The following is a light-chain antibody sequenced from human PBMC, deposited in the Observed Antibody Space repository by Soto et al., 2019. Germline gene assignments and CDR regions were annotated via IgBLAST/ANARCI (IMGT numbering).Light chain of an antibody. V-gene: IGKV3-20*01. Sequence: ENVLTQSPGTLSLSPGERATLSCRASQTVTNNYLAWYQQKPGLAPRLLIFGASSRATGIPDRFGGSGSGTDFTLTITSLQPEDFATYFCQQADSFPFTFGPGTKVDIK. CDR2: GAS. J-gene: IGKJ3*01. CDR3: QQADSFPFT. CDR1: QTVTNNY.